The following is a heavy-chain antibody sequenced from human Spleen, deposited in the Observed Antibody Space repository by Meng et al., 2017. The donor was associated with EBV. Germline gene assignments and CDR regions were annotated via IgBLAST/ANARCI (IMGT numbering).Heavy chain of an antibody. Sequence: QGAGPRLVRPSEPLSLTCGVSGASISDSSAYWGWIRQSPRKGLEWIGTISSSGSTFYNPSLESRLTLSVDTTENHFALKLTSVTAADTAMYYCARHTGDFDYWGQGAPVTVSS. CDR1: GASISDSSAY. CDR3: ARHTGDFDY. CDR2: ISSSGST. V-gene: IGHV4-39*01. D-gene: IGHD2-8*02. J-gene: IGHJ4*02.